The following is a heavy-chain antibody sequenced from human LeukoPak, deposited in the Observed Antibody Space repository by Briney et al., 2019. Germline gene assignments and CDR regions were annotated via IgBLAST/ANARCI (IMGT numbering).Heavy chain of an antibody. CDR3: ARGRTDYDFWSGYLFDY. CDR2: SSISSSSK. CDR1: GFTFSTYI. Sequence: PGGPLRLSCAASGFTFSTYIMNWVRQAPGKGLEGVSSSSISSSSKYYADSVKGRFTISRDNAKNSLDLQMNSLGAEDTAVYYCARGRTDYDFWSGYLFDYWGQGTLVTVSS. V-gene: IGHV3-21*01. J-gene: IGHJ4*02. D-gene: IGHD3-3*01.